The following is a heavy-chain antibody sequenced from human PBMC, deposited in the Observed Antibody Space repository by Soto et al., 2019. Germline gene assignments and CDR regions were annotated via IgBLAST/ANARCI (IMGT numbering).Heavy chain of an antibody. V-gene: IGHV3-49*03. D-gene: IGHD1-26*01. J-gene: IGHJ4*02. Sequence: GGSLRLSCTASGFTFGDYVMVWFRQAPGKGLEGVGFISKNGYGGTTEYAASVKGRFSISRDDAKSIAYLQMNSLKTEDTVLYYCTRYIVGATGFDYWGQGTLVTVSS. CDR2: ISKNGYGGTT. CDR3: TRYIVGATGFDY. CDR1: GFTFGDYV.